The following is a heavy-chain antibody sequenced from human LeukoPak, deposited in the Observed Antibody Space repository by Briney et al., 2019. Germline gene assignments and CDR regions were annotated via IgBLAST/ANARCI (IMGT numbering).Heavy chain of an antibody. V-gene: IGHV4-59*01. D-gene: IGHD5-18*01. Sequence: SETLSLTCTVSGGSISNYYWSWIRQPPGKGLDWIGYIYYRGSTSYNPSLKSRVTISVDTSKSQVSLKLNSVTAADTAVYYCARVSDTAMVYDMDVWGKGTTVTVAS. CDR1: GGSISNYY. CDR3: ARVSDTAMVYDMDV. J-gene: IGHJ6*03. CDR2: IYYRGST.